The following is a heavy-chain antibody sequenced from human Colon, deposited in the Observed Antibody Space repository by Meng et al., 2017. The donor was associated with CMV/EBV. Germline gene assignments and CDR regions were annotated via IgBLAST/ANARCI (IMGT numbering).Heavy chain of an antibody. J-gene: IGHJ6*02. Sequence: SETLSLTCTVSGYSISSGYYWGWIRQPPGKGLEWIGSIYHSGSTYYNPSLKSRVTISVDTSKNQFSLKLSSVTAADTAVYYCARDGIQLWGTYGMDVWGQGTTVTVSS. V-gene: IGHV4-38-2*02. CDR2: IYHSGST. D-gene: IGHD5-18*01. CDR1: GYSISSGYY. CDR3: ARDGIQLWGTYGMDV.